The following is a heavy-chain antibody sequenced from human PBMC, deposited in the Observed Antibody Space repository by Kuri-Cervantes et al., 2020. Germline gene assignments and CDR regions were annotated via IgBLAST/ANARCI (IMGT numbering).Heavy chain of an antibody. J-gene: IGHJ5*02. Sequence: KVSCKGSGYSFSKYWIAWVRQMPGKGLEFMGIIYPGDSDTKYSPSFQGRVTISVDKSITTAYLQWSSLKASDTAMYYCARRRPTGGVWFDTWGQGTLVTVSS. V-gene: IGHV5-51*01. CDR2: IYPGDSDT. CDR3: ARRRPTGGVWFDT. D-gene: IGHD4-17*01. CDR1: GYSFSKYW.